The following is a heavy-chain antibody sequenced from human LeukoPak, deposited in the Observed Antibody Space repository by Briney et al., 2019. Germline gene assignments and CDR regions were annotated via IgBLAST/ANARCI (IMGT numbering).Heavy chain of an antibody. V-gene: IGHV3-48*04. CDR1: GFTFSSYS. J-gene: IGHJ4*02. D-gene: IGHD3-22*01. CDR2: ISSSGSII. Sequence: GGSLRLSCAASGFTFSSYSMNWVRQAPGKGLEWVSYISSSGSIIHYVDSVKGRFTISRDNAKNSLYLQMNSLRAEDTAVYYCARVGAAMINYFDYWGQGTLVTVSS. CDR3: ARVGAAMINYFDY.